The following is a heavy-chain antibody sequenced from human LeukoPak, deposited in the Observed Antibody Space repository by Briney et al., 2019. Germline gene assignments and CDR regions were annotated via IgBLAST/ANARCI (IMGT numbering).Heavy chain of an antibody. CDR2: IIPIFGTA. CDR1: GGTFSSYA. CDR3: ATYSEGIYDFLDYYYYMDV. D-gene: IGHD3-3*01. V-gene: IGHV1-69*06. Sequence: GASVKVSCKASGGTFSSYAISWVRQAPGQGLEWMGGIIPIFGTANYAQKFQGRVTITADKSTSTAYMELSSLRSEDTAVYYCATYSEGIYDFLDYYYYMDVWGKGTTVTVSS. J-gene: IGHJ6*03.